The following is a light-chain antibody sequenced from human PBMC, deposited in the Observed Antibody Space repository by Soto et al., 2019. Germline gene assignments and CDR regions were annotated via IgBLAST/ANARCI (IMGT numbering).Light chain of an antibody. V-gene: IGKV1-5*03. CDR3: QQYNSYKT. CDR1: QSISSW. CDR2: KAS. Sequence: DIQMTQSPSTLSASVGDRVTITCRASQSISSWLAWYQQKPGKAPKLLIYKASSLESGDPSRFSGSGSGTEFTLTISRLQRDDFATYYCQQYNSYKTFGQGTKVDIK. J-gene: IGKJ2*01.